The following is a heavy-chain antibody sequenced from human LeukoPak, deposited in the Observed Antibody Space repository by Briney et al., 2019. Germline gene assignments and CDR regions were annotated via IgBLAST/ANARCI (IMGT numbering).Heavy chain of an antibody. CDR1: GGSISSNY. CDR3: VRANAFDL. CDR2: IHSSGST. V-gene: IGHV4-4*07. J-gene: IGHJ3*01. Sequence: PSETLSLTCAVSGGSISSNYWNWIRQAAGKGLEWIGRIHSSGSTNYNPSLKSRVTMSVDTSKNQFSLNLSSVTAADTAVYYCVRANAFDLWGQGTMVTVSS.